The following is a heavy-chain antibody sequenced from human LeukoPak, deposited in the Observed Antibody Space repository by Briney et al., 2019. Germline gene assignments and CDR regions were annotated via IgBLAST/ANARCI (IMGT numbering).Heavy chain of an antibody. J-gene: IGHJ4*02. Sequence: SETLSLTCAVYGGSFSGYYWSWIRQPPGKGLEWIGEINHSGSTNYNPSLKSRVTTSVDTSKNQFSLKLSSVTAADTAVYYCARRRGMYYYDSRGLDYWGQGTLVTVSS. CDR3: ARRRGMYYYDSRGLDY. CDR1: GGSFSGYY. D-gene: IGHD3-22*01. V-gene: IGHV4-34*01. CDR2: INHSGST.